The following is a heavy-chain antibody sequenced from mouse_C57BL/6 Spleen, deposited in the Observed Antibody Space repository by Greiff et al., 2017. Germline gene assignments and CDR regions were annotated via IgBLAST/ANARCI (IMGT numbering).Heavy chain of an antibody. CDR3: ARRCYYAMDY. CDR2: ISNGGGST. V-gene: IGHV5-12*01. J-gene: IGHJ4*01. Sequence: EVKVVESGGGLVQPGGSLKLSCAASGFTFSDYYMYWVRQTPEKRLEWVAYISNGGGSTYYPDTVKGRFTISRDNAKNTLYLQMSRLKSEDTAMYYCARRCYYAMDYWGQGTSVTVSS. CDR1: GFTFSDYY.